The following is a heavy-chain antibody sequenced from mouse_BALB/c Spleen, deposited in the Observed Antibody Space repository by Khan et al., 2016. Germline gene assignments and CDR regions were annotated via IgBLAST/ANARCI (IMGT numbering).Heavy chain of an antibody. J-gene: IGHJ2*01. CDR3: ARSRWDYIDY. CDR1: GYIFTTYL. V-gene: IGHV1-4*02. Sequence: VQLQESAAELARPGASVKMSCKASGYIFTTYLMYWVKQRPGQGLEWIGHINPSSGYTEYNQKFKDKTTLTADKSSSTAYMQLRSLTSEDSAVYYSARSRWDYIDYWGQGTTLTVSS. D-gene: IGHD1-1*02. CDR2: INPSSGYT.